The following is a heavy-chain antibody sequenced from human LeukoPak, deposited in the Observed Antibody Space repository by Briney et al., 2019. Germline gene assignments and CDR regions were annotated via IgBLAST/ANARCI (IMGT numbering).Heavy chain of an antibody. CDR2: IYTSGST. D-gene: IGHD1-7*01. Sequence: PSETLSLTCTVAGGSISSYYWSWIRQPAGKGLEWIGLIYTSGSTNYNPSLKTRLTMSVDTSKNQFSLKLSSVTAADTAVYYCARLITGTTTAFDIWGQGTMVTVSS. V-gene: IGHV4-4*07. CDR1: GGSISSYY. J-gene: IGHJ3*02. CDR3: ARLITGTTTAFDI.